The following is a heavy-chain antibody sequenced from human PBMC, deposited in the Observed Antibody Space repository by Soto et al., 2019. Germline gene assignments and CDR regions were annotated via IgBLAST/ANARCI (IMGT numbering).Heavy chain of an antibody. Sequence: ASVKVSCKASGYTFTGYYMHWVRQAPGQGLEWMGWINPNSGDTNYAQKFQGRVTMTRDTSISTAYMELSRLRSDDTAVYYCARDRESIVLMVYAIGWFDPWGQGTLVTVSS. V-gene: IGHV1-2*02. CDR2: INPNSGDT. J-gene: IGHJ5*02. CDR3: ARDRESIVLMVYAIGWFDP. CDR1: GYTFTGYY. D-gene: IGHD2-8*01.